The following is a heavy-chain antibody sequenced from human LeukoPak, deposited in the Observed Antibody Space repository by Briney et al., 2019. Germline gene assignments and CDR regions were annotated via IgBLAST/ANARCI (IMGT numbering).Heavy chain of an antibody. J-gene: IGHJ6*02. CDR2: ISRNGNTT. D-gene: IGHD1-26*01. Sequence: GGSLRLSCAASGFIFSTYAMHWVRQAPGKGLEHVSGISRNGNTTSYANSVKGRFTISRDNSKNTLYLQLGSLRAEDMAVYYCAKDRLLSGWELLLDYYYGMDVWGQGTTVTVSS. CDR3: AKDRLLSGWELLLDYYYGMDV. V-gene: IGHV3-64*01. CDR1: GFIFSTYA.